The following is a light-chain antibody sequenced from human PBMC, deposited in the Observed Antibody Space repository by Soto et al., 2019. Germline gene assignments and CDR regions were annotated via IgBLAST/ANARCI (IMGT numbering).Light chain of an antibody. Sequence: DIQMTQSPSTLSASVGDRVTITCRASQNIYSWLAWYQQKPGEAPKLMMYKASSIESRVTSRFRGSGSGTEFTLTISRLQPDDFATYGCQQYKREYTFGQLTELEIK. CDR3: QQYKREYT. J-gene: IGKJ2*01. CDR1: QNIYSW. V-gene: IGKV1-5*03. CDR2: KAS.